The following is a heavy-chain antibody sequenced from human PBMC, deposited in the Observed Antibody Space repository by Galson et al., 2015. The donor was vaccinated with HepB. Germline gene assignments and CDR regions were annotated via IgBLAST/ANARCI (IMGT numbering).Heavy chain of an antibody. J-gene: IGHJ6*02. CDR3: ARGRTAYYGMDV. CDR2: MYTSGST. CDR1: GGSISSYY. V-gene: IGHV4-4*07. Sequence: SETLSLTCTVSGGSISSYYWSWIRQPAGKGLGWIGRMYTSGSTNYNPSLKSRVTMSLDTSKNQFSLKMSSVTAADTAVYYCARGRTAYYGMDVWGQGTTVTVSS. D-gene: IGHD4-17*01.